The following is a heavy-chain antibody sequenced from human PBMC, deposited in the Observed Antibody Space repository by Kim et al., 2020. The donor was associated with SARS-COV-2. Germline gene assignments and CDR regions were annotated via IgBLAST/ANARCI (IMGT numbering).Heavy chain of an antibody. J-gene: IGHJ4*01. CDR1: GGSLSSSSYY. Sequence: SETLSLTCTVSGGSLSSSSYYWGWIRQPPGKGLEWIGTAYDIGNTYYNPSLKSRATISVDTSKNQFSLKLGSVTAADTAVYYCAIHPRYSSGCDVAFYY. CDR3: AIHPRYSSGCDVAFYY. V-gene: IGHV4-39*01. CDR2: AYDIGNT. D-gene: IGHD6-19*01.